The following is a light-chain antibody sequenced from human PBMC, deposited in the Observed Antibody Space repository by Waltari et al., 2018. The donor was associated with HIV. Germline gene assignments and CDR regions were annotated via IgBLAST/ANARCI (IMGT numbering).Light chain of an antibody. V-gene: IGKV4-1*01. J-gene: IGKJ2*01. CDR2: WAS. CDR1: RTVLSNRNY. CDR3: QQYYSVPYT. Sequence: DIVMTQSPDSLAVSLGARATVTCTSSRTVLSNRNYLAWYQQKPGQAPKVLIYWASTRAFGVPDRFSVSGSGTEFILTISRVQADDVASYYCQQYYSVPYTLCQGTKLEIK.